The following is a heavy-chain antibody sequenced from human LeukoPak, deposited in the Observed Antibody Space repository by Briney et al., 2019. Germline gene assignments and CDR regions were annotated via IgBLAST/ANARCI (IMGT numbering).Heavy chain of an antibody. J-gene: IGHJ4*02. V-gene: IGHV4-4*02. CDR3: TRESGAFSPFGF. CDR2: VHLSGAT. CDR1: GGSIMTTNW. Sequence: SETLSLTCAVSGGSIMTTNWWSWVRQPLGKGLEWIGEVHLSGATNYNPSLESRVSMSIDTSKNQMSLKLTSVTAADTAIYFCTRESGAFSPFGFWGQGTLVTVSS. D-gene: IGHD1-26*01.